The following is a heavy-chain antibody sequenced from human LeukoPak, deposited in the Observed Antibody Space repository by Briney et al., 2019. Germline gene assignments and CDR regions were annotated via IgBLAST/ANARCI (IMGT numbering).Heavy chain of an antibody. Sequence: PGRSPRLSSAASGFTFSNSAMNWVRQVPGKGLEWVSPIDYDSSHIYYAASVRGRFTISRDNARNSVYLQMNSLRVEDTAVYYCARDPLRYLRVGHYDYWGQGTLVAVSS. V-gene: IGHV3-21*01. J-gene: IGHJ4*02. CDR1: GFTFSNSA. CDR2: IDYDSSHI. CDR3: ARDPLRYLRVGHYDY. D-gene: IGHD3-9*01.